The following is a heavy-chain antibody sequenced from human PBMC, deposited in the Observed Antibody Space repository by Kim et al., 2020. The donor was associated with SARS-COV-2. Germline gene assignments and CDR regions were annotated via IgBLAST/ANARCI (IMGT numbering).Heavy chain of an antibody. CDR1: GFTFSSYS. J-gene: IGHJ4*02. Sequence: GGSLRLSCAASGFTFSSYSMNWVRQAPGKGLEWVSYISSSSSTIYYADSVKGRFTISRDNAKNSLYLQMNSLRDEDTAVYYCASGRGYSGYDPPLGYWGQGTLVTVSS. CDR3: ASGRGYSGYDPPLGY. D-gene: IGHD5-12*01. CDR2: ISSSSSTI. V-gene: IGHV3-48*02.